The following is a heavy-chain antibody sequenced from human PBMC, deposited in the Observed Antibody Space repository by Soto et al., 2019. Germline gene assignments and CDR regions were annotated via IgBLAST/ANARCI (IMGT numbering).Heavy chain of an antibody. CDR3: AKDYYDSSGYYPSPYFDY. CDR2: ISGSGGST. V-gene: IGHV3-23*01. Sequence: GGSLRLSCAASGFTFSSYAMSWVRQAPGKGLEWVSAISGSGGSTYYADSVKGRFTISRDNSKNTLYLQMNSLRAEDTAVYYCAKDYYDSSGYYPSPYFDYWGQGTLVTVSS. CDR1: GFTFSSYA. J-gene: IGHJ4*02. D-gene: IGHD3-22*01.